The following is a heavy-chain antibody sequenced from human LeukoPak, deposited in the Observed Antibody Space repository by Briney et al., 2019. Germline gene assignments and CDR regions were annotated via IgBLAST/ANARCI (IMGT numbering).Heavy chain of an antibody. J-gene: IGHJ5*02. CDR1: GYTFTNYY. D-gene: IGHD3-22*01. Sequence: GASVKVSCKASGYTFTNYYLHWVRQAPGQGLEWMGIINPSGGSTNYAQEFQGRVTMTRDTSTSTVYMELSSLRSEDTAVYYCARGDYVSSGYYSGWFDPWGQGTLVTVSS. CDR2: INPSGGST. CDR3: ARGDYVSSGYYSGWFDP. V-gene: IGHV1-46*01.